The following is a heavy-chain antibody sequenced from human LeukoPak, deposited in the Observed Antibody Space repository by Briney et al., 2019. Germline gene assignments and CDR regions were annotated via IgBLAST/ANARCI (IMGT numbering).Heavy chain of an antibody. V-gene: IGHV3-23*01. D-gene: IGHD3-22*01. CDR1: GFTYSSYA. Sequence: GGSLRLSCAASGFTYSSYAMSWVRQAPGKGLEWVSAISGSGGSTYYADSVKGRFTISRDNSKNTLYLQMNSLRAEDTAVYYCAKNGGRYYDSSGYSSYWGQGTLVTVSS. J-gene: IGHJ4*02. CDR2: ISGSGGST. CDR3: AKNGGRYYDSSGYSSY.